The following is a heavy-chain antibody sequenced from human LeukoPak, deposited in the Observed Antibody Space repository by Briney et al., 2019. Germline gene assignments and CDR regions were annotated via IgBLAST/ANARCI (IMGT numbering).Heavy chain of an antibody. Sequence: SVKVSCKASGGTFSSYAISWVRQAPGQGLEWMGRIIPILGIANYAQKFQGRVTITADKSTSTAYMELSSLRSEDTAVYYCARVTYYYDSSGYRDNDAFDIWGQGTMVTVSS. D-gene: IGHD3-22*01. CDR3: ARVTYYYDSSGYRDNDAFDI. CDR2: IIPILGIA. V-gene: IGHV1-69*04. J-gene: IGHJ3*02. CDR1: GGTFSSYA.